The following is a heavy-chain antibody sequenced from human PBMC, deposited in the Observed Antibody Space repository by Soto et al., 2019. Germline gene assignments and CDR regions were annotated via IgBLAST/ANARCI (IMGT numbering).Heavy chain of an antibody. D-gene: IGHD1-1*01. CDR3: ARDPLDRGWFDP. Sequence: PSETLSLTCTVSGGSISSGDYYWSWIRQPPGKGLEWIGYIYYSGSTYHNPSLKSRVTISVDTSKNQFSLKLSSVTAADTAVYYCARDPLDRGWFDPWGQGTLVTVSS. J-gene: IGHJ5*02. CDR1: GGSISSGDYY. V-gene: IGHV4-30-4*01. CDR2: IYYSGST.